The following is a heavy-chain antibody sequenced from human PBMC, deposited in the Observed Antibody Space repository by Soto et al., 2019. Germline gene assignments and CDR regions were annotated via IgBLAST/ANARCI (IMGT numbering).Heavy chain of an antibody. D-gene: IGHD3-22*01. CDR1: GFTFSSYA. J-gene: IGHJ4*02. CDR3: ARPRYYYESNTSSDGHTADY. Sequence: PGGSLRLSCAASGFTFSSYAMYWVRQAPGKGLEWMAFISHDGNNTYYADSVKGRFSISRDNSKNTLYLQMNSLRTEDTAMFYCARPRYYYESNTSSDGHTADYWGLGKRVTDS. CDR2: ISHDGNNT. V-gene: IGHV3-30-3*01.